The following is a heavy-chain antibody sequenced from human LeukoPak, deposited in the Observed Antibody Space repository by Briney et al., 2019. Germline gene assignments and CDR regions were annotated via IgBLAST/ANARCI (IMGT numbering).Heavy chain of an antibody. CDR3: ALSIWFGELSFDY. D-gene: IGHD3-10*01. Sequence: EASVKVSCKASGYTFTSYDINWVRQATGQGLEWMGWINPNSGGTNYAQKFQGWVTMTRDTSISTAYMELSRLRSDDTAVYYCALSIWFGELSFDYWGQGTLVTVSS. J-gene: IGHJ4*02. CDR1: GYTFTSYD. V-gene: IGHV1-2*04. CDR2: INPNSGGT.